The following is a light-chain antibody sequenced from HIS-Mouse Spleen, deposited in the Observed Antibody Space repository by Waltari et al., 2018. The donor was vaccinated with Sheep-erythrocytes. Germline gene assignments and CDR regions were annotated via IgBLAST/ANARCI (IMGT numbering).Light chain of an antibody. CDR2: QDT. J-gene: IGLJ2*01. V-gene: IGLV3-1*01. CDR1: KLGDKY. Sequence: SSELTQPPSVSMSPGQTASITCSGDKLGDKYACWYQQKPGQSPVLVIYQDTKRPSGIPERFSGSNSGNTATLTISGTQAMDEADYYCQAWDSSIVVFGGGTKLTVL. CDR3: QAWDSSIVV.